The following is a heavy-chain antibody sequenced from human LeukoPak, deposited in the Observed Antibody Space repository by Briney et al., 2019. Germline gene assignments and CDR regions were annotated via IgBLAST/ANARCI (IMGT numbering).Heavy chain of an antibody. D-gene: IGHD3-10*01. CDR1: GFTVSSNY. CDR2: IYSGGGT. J-gene: IGHJ3*02. V-gene: IGHV3-53*01. CDR3: AGTGSGSYWSFDM. Sequence: PGGSLRLSCAASGFTVSSNYMTWVRQAPGKGLEWVSVIYSGGGTYYADSVKGRLTISRDNSKNTLYLQMNSLRAEDTAVYYCAGTGSGSYWSFDMWGQGTMVTVSS.